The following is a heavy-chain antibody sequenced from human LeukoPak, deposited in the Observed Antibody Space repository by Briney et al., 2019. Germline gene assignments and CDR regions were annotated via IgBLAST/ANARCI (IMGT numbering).Heavy chain of an antibody. CDR1: GFTVSSNY. J-gene: IGHJ4*02. V-gene: IGHV3-66*02. Sequence: GGSLRLSCAASGFTVSSNYVRCVRYAPGEWLEWVSVIYRGGSTYYAHSVNGPFTISRDNSKNTLYLQMTSLRAEDTAVDYCARRWDVGYWGQGTLVTVSS. D-gene: IGHD5-24*01. CDR2: IYRGGST. CDR3: ARRWDVGY.